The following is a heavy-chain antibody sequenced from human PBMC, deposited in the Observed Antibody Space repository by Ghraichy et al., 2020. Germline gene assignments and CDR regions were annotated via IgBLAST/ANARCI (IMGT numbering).Heavy chain of an antibody. CDR3: ARDIKSSSWSYFYYAMDV. V-gene: IGHV3-30-3*01. CDR2: ISHDGNSK. CDR1: GFTFSTYS. J-gene: IGHJ6*02. Sequence: LSLTCAASGFTFSTYSMHWVRKAPGKGLEWVAVISHDGNSKYYADSVKGRFTISRDNSKNMVYLQMNRLRTEDTAVYYCARDIKSSSWSYFYYAMDVWGQGTTVTVSS. D-gene: IGHD6-13*01.